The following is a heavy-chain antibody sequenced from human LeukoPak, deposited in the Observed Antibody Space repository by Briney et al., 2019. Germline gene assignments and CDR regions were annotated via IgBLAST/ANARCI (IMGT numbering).Heavy chain of an antibody. V-gene: IGHV4-39*01. J-gene: IGHJ4*02. CDR3: ARHGHEEILGPRGYFDY. Sequence: KASETLSLTCTVSGGSISSSSYYWGWIRQPPGKGLEWIGSIYYSGSTFYNPSLRSRVTLSVDKSQNQFSLNLSSVTAADTAVYHCARHGHEEILGPRGYFDYWGQGKLVTVSS. D-gene: IGHD3-3*01. CDR2: IYYSGST. CDR1: GGSISSSSYY.